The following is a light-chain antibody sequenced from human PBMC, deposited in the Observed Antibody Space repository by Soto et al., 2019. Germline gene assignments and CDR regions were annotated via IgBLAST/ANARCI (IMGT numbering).Light chain of an antibody. Sequence: DIVMTQSPLSLPVTPGEPASISCRSSQSLLQTNGYNYLDWYLQKPGQSPQLLIYLGSNRASGVPDRFGGSGSGTDFTLKISRVEAEDVGVYYCMQALQTPWAFGQGTKVAIK. CDR2: LGS. V-gene: IGKV2-28*01. J-gene: IGKJ1*01. CDR3: MQALQTPWA. CDR1: QSLLQTNGYNY.